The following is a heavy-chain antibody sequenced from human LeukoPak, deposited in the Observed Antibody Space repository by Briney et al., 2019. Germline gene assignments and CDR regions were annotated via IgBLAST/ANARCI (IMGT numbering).Heavy chain of an antibody. D-gene: IGHD3-10*01. CDR1: GYTFTSYA. J-gene: IGHJ4*02. Sequence: ASVKVSCKASGYTFTSYAISWVRQAPGQGLEWMGWISVYNGNTNYAQKLQGRVTVTTDTSTRTAYMELRSLTSDDTAVYYCARVEEVRGGITSFDYWGQGTLVTVSS. CDR2: ISVYNGNT. V-gene: IGHV1-18*01. CDR3: ARVEEVRGGITSFDY.